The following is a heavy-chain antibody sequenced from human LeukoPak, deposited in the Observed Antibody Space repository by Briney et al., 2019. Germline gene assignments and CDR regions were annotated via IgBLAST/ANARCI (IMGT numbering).Heavy chain of an antibody. V-gene: IGHV4-30-4*01. CDR2: IYYSGST. J-gene: IGHJ6*02. Sequence: ASETLSLTCTVSGVSINSGIYYWSWIRQPPGKGLEWIGYIYYSGSTYYNPSLQSRITMSVDMSKNQFSLKLSSVTAADTAVYYCARGFGDSNHYYGMDVWGQGTTVTVSS. CDR1: GVSINSGIYY. CDR3: ARGFGDSNHYYGMDV. D-gene: IGHD1-14*01.